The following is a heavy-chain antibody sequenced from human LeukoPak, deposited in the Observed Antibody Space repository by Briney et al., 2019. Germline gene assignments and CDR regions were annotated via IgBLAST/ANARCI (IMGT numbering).Heavy chain of an antibody. Sequence: ASVKVSCKASGYTFTTYYMHWVRQAPGQGLEWMGIINPSGGRASYTQKFQGRLTMTRDTSTSTVYMELSSLSSEDTAVYYCAREQYDAFDIWGHGTMVTVSS. CDR2: INPSGGRA. J-gene: IGHJ3*02. CDR1: GYTFTTYY. CDR3: AREQYDAFDI. V-gene: IGHV1-46*01.